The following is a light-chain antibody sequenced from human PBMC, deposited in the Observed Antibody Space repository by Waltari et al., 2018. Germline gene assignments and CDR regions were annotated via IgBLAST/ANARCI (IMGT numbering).Light chain of an antibody. J-gene: IGKJ3*01. Sequence: DIQITQSPSSLSASVGDRVTFTCRASQNIGSSLNWYQHKPGKAPNLLIYAASSLQSGVPSRFSGSGSESGTDFTLTISSLHPEDFAIYYCHQSYSTPTFGPGTKVDIK. CDR3: HQSYSTPT. CDR1: QNIGSS. CDR2: AAS. V-gene: IGKV1-39*01.